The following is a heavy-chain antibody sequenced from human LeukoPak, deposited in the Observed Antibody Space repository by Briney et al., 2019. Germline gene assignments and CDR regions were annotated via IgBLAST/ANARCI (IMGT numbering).Heavy chain of an antibody. Sequence: QPGGSLRLSCAASGFTFSSHNMVWVRQPPGKGLEWISYISDSSITMYYADSVKGRFTISRDNAKNSLYLQMNSLRAEDTAVYYCARDGGFCSGGFCYRLFDPWGQGTLAAVSS. CDR1: GFTFSSHN. V-gene: IGHV3-48*04. D-gene: IGHD2-15*01. CDR2: ISDSSITM. J-gene: IGHJ5*02. CDR3: ARDGGFCSGGFCYRLFDP.